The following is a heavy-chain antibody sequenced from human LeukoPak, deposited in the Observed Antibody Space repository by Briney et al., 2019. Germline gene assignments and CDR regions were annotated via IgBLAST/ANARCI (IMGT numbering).Heavy chain of an antibody. D-gene: IGHD4-17*01. Sequence: ETLSLTCTVSGGSISSYYWSWSRQPAGKGLEWIGRIYSSGSTNYNPSLKSRVTMSVDTSKNQFSLKLSSVTAADTAVYYCAGSTVTTYQDAFDIWGQGTMVTVSS. CDR3: AGSTVTTYQDAFDI. CDR1: GGSISSYY. V-gene: IGHV4-4*07. J-gene: IGHJ3*02. CDR2: IYSSGST.